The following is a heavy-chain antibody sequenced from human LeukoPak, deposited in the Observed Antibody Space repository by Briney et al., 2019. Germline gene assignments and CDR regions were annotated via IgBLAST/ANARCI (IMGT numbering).Heavy chain of an antibody. CDR2: IIPIFGTA. D-gene: IGHD3-10*01. Sequence: VASVKVSCKASGGTFSSYAISWVRQAPGQGLEWMGRIIPIFGTANYAQKFQGRVTITADESTSTAYMELSSLRSEDTAVYYCARVGGETYYYGSGSYGYWGQGTLVTVSS. CDR1: GGTFSSYA. V-gene: IGHV1-69*13. J-gene: IGHJ4*02. CDR3: ARVGGETYYYGSGSYGY.